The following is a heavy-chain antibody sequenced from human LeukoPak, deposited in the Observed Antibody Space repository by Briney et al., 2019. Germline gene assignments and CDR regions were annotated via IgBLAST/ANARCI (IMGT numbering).Heavy chain of an antibody. D-gene: IGHD3-16*02. V-gene: IGHV3-7*01. CDR3: ARDDRN. CDR2: IKQDGSEK. Sequence: GRSLRLSCAASGFTFSSYAMHWVRQAPGKGLEWVANIKQDGSEKYYVDSVKGRFTISRDNAKNSLYLQMNSLRAEDTAVYYCARDDRNWGQGTLVTVSS. J-gene: IGHJ4*02. CDR1: GFTFSSYA.